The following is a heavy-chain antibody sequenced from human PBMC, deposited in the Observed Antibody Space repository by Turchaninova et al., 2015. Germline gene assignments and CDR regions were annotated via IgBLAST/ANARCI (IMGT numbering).Heavy chain of an antibody. D-gene: IGHD4-11*01. J-gene: IGHJ5*02. Sequence: QVQLVQSGAEVKEPGASVKVSCKASGYTFRSYAISWVRPAPEQGLDWSGWISPYKGNTNYSQKFQGRVTMTTDTFTSTAYMELRGLRSDDTAVYYCARGELQFSWGPGTLVTVSS. V-gene: IGHV1-18*01. CDR2: ISPYKGNT. CDR3: ARGELQFS. CDR1: GYTFRSYA.